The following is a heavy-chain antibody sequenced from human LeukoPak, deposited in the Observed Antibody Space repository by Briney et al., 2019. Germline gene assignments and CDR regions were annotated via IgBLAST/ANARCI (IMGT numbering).Heavy chain of an antibody. CDR2: IKSKTDGGTT. CDR1: GFTFSNAW. CDR3: TKDRYCSSTSCSSAPFDY. J-gene: IGHJ4*02. D-gene: IGHD2-2*01. V-gene: IGHV3-15*01. Sequence: GGSLRLSCAASGFTFSNAWMSWVRQAPGKGLEWVGRIKSKTDGGTTDYAAPVKGRFTISRDDSKNTLYLQMNSLKTEDTAVYYCTKDRYCSSTSCSSAPFDYWGQGTLVTVSS.